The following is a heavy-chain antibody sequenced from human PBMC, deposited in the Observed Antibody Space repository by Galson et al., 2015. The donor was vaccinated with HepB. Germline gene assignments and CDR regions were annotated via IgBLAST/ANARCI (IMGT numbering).Heavy chain of an antibody. CDR1: GYTFTSYD. D-gene: IGHD6-13*01. V-gene: IGHV1-69*13. CDR3: TRDPIDGQQLVLGWFDP. CDR2: IIPIFGTA. J-gene: IGHJ5*02. Sequence: SVKVSCKASGYTFTSYDINWVRQATGQGLEWMGGIIPIFGTANYAQKFQGRVTITADESTSTAYMELSSLRSEDTAVYYCTRDPIDGQQLVLGWFDPWGQGTLVTVSS.